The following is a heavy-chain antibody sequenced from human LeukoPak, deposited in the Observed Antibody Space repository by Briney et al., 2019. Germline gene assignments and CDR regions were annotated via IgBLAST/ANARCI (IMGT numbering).Heavy chain of an antibody. Sequence: SETLSLTCTVSGGSISSSNYFWGWIRQPPGKGLEWIGEINHSGSTNYNPSLKSRVTISVDTSKNQFSLKLSSVTAADTAVYYCARGLNPGPYWGQGTLVTVSS. CDR2: INHSGST. CDR1: GGSISSSNYF. CDR3: ARGLNPGPY. D-gene: IGHD1-14*01. J-gene: IGHJ4*02. V-gene: IGHV4-39*07.